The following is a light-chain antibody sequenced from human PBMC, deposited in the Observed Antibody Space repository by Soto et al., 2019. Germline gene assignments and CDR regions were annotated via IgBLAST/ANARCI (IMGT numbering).Light chain of an antibody. Sequence: QSVLTQPRSVSGSPGQSVTISCTGTSSDVGNYNFVSWYQQHPGKAPKLMIYDVSERPSGVPDRFSASKSGNTASLTISGLQADDEADYYCCSYAGGYTYVFGTGTQLTVL. CDR2: DVS. CDR1: SSDVGNYNF. V-gene: IGLV2-11*01. J-gene: IGLJ1*01. CDR3: CSYAGGYTYV.